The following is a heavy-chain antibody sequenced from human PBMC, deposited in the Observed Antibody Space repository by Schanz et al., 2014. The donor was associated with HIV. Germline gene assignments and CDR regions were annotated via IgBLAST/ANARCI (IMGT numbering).Heavy chain of an antibody. V-gene: IGHV3-30*09. CDR3: STDIAVAGRGGMDL. CDR1: GLTFSSSI. CDR2: MSHDGFSK. D-gene: IGHD6-19*01. Sequence: QVQLVESGGGVVQPGRSLRLSCTASGLTFSSSIMHWVRQAPGKGLEWVAGMSHDGFSKYFADSVKGRFAISREDSKNTVHLQMDSLRPEDTAVYYCSTDIAVAGRGGMDLWGQGTTVTVAS. J-gene: IGHJ6*02.